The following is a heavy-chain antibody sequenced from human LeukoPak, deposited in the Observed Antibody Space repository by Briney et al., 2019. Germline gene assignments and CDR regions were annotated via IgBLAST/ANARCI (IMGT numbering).Heavy chain of an antibody. V-gene: IGHV1-2*02. CDR1: GYTFTGYY. CDR2: INPNNGGT. Sequence: ASVKVSCKASGYTFTGYYMHWVRQAPGQGLEWMGWINPNNGGTNYAQKIQGRVTMTRDTSISTAYMELSRLRSDDTAVYYCARSYYYDSSGPDYWGQGTLVTVSS. D-gene: IGHD3-22*01. J-gene: IGHJ4*02. CDR3: ARSYYYDSSGPDY.